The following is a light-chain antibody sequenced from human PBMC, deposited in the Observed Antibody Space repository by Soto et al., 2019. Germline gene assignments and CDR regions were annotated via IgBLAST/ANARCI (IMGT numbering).Light chain of an antibody. Sequence: QSALTQPRSVSGSPGQSVTISCTGTSSDVGDYNYVSWYQQHPGKAPKLMIYEVTNRPSGVSNRFSGSKSGNTASLTISGLQAEDEADYYCSSYTSRSTLVFGTGTKVTVL. CDR2: EVT. CDR3: SSYTSRSTLV. J-gene: IGLJ1*01. CDR1: SSDVGDYNY. V-gene: IGLV2-14*01.